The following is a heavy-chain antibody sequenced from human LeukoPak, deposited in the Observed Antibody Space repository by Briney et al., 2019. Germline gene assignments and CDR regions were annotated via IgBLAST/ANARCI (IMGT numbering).Heavy chain of an antibody. Sequence: GGSLRLSCEASGFNFTTYSMHWVRQAPGKGLEWVAVISYDGSNKYYADSVKGRFTISRDNSKNTLYLQMNSLRAEDTAVYYCAKDLERHIVVVTASAVDYWGQGTLVTVSS. J-gene: IGHJ4*02. CDR1: GFNFTTYS. CDR3: AKDLERHIVVVTASAVDY. V-gene: IGHV3-30*18. CDR2: ISYDGSNK. D-gene: IGHD2-21*02.